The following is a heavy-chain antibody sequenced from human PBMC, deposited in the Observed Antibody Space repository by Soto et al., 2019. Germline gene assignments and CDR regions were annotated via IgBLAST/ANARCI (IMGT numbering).Heavy chain of an antibody. V-gene: IGHV3-21*01. Sequence: GGSLRLSCAASGFTFSSYSMNWVRQAPGKGLEWVSSISSSSSYIYYADSVKGRFTISRDNAKNSLYLQMNSLRAEDTAVYYCARARYCSSTSCMVAPEYFQHSGQGTLVTVSS. CDR1: GFTFSSYS. D-gene: IGHD2-2*01. CDR2: ISSSSSYI. J-gene: IGHJ1*01. CDR3: ARARYCSSTSCMVAPEYFQH.